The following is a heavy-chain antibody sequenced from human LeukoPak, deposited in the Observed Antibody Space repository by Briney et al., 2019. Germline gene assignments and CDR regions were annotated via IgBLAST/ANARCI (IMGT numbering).Heavy chain of an antibody. CDR1: GFTFSSYG. CDR3: AKSGSSSWAYFDY. J-gene: IGHJ4*02. CDR2: ISYDGSNK. V-gene: IGHV3-30*18. Sequence: GGSLRLSCAASGFTFSSYGMHWVRQAPGKGLEWVAVISYDGSNKYYADSVKGRFTISRDNSKNTLYLQMNSLRAEDTAVFYCAKSGSSSWAYFDYWGQGTLVTVSS. D-gene: IGHD6-13*01.